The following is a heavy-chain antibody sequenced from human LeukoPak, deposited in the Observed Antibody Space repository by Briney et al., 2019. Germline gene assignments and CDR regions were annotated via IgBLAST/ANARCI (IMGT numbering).Heavy chain of an antibody. J-gene: IGHJ4*02. CDR1: GGSISSGVYY. V-gene: IGHV4-31*03. D-gene: IGHD2-8*01. CDR3: ARGYCTNGVCLSDYFDY. CDR2: IYNSGST. Sequence: SETLSLTCTVSGGSISSGVYYWNWIRQHPGKGLEWIGYIYNSGSTYYNPSLKSRSTISVDTSKNQFSLKLSSVTAADTAVYYCARGYCTNGVCLSDYFDYWGQGTLVTVSS.